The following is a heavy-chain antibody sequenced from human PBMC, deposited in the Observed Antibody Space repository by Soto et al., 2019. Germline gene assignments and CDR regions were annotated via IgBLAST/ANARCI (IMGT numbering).Heavy chain of an antibody. V-gene: IGHV3-23*01. CDR2: ISGSGGST. J-gene: IGHJ5*02. CDR3: AKGPDYSNYYSVDP. CDR1: GFTFSSYA. Sequence: PGGSLRLSCAASGFTFSSYAMSWVRQAPGKGLEWVSAISGSGGSTYYADSVKGRFTISRDNSKNTLYLQMNSLRAEDTAVYYCAKGPDYSNYYSVDPWGQGTLVTVSS. D-gene: IGHD4-4*01.